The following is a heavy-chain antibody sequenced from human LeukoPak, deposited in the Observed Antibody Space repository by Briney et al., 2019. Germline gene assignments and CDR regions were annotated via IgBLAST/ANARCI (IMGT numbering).Heavy chain of an antibody. CDR3: QTNNYGGNNY. Sequence: GASVKVSCKASGYTFTGYYMHWVRQAPGQGLEWMGWINPNSGGTNYAQEFQGRVTVTRDTSISTAYMELSRLRSDDTAVYYCQTNNYGGNNYWGQGTLVTVSS. J-gene: IGHJ4*02. V-gene: IGHV1-2*02. D-gene: IGHD4-23*01. CDR1: GYTFTGYY. CDR2: INPNSGGT.